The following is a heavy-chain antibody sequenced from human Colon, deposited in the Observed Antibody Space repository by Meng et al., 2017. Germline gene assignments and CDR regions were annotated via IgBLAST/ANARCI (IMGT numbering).Heavy chain of an antibody. J-gene: IGHJ4*02. V-gene: IGHV4-30-4*01. CDR2: IYYSGST. CDR3: ARGPTTYFDY. CDR1: GGSNSSGDYY. D-gene: IGHD4-17*01. Sequence: HESCPGLVTPSPTLCLPGTVSGGSNSSGDYYWSCIRQPPGNGLEWIGYIYYSGSTYYNPSLKSRVTISVDTSKNQFSLKLSSVTAADTAVYYCARGPTTYFDYWGQGTLVTVSS.